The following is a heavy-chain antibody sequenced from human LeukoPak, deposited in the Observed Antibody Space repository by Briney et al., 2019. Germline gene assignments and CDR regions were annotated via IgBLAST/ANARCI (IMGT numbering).Heavy chain of an antibody. J-gene: IGHJ4*02. Sequence: PSETLSLTCAVYGGSFSGYYWSWIRQPPGKGLEWIGEINHSGSTNYNPSLKSRVTISVDMSKNQFSLKLSSVTAADTAVYYCARGEIYGSGSYYGYWGQGTLVTVSS. CDR3: ARGEIYGSGSYYGY. V-gene: IGHV4-34*01. D-gene: IGHD3-10*01. CDR1: GGSFSGYY. CDR2: INHSGST.